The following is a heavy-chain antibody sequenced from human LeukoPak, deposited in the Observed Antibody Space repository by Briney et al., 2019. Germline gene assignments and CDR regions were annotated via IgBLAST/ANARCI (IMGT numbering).Heavy chain of an antibody. CDR3: ARSSGHSYGDFDY. CDR2: THHSGST. CDR1: GVSITSNY. Sequence: SETLSLTCSVSGVSITSNYWSWTRQPPGKGLEWIGYTHHSGSTNYNPSLKSRITISLDTSNNQFSLKLSSVTAADTAVYYCARSSGHSYGDFDYWGQGTLVTVSS. V-gene: IGHV4-59*01. D-gene: IGHD5-18*01. J-gene: IGHJ4*02.